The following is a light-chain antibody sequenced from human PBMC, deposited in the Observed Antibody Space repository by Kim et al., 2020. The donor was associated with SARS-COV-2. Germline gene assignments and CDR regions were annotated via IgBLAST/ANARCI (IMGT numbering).Light chain of an antibody. V-gene: IGKV1-33*01. CDR3: QQYDNFPLS. CDR1: HDISNC. Sequence: DIQMTQSPSYLSASVGDRVTITCQASHDISNCLNWYQQRPGTAPKLLIYDVSNLERGAPSRFSGSGSGTDFTFTISSLQPEDIATYYCQQYDNFPLSFGGGTKVEIK. CDR2: DVS. J-gene: IGKJ4*01.